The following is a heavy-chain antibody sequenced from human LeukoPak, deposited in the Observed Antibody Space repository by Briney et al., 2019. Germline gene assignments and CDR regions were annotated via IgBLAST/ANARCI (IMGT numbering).Heavy chain of an antibody. CDR3: ARGGLGGITAYSNYLFDY. D-gene: IGHD4-11*01. V-gene: IGHV4-59*08. CDR1: GGSISNYY. J-gene: IGHJ4*02. Sequence: SETLSLTCTVSGGSISNYYWSWIRQPPGEGLEWIGYIYYSGSTNYNPSLKSRVTISIDTSKNQFSLNLTSVTATDTAVYSCARGGLGGITAYSNYLFDYWGQGTLVTVSS. CDR2: IYYSGST.